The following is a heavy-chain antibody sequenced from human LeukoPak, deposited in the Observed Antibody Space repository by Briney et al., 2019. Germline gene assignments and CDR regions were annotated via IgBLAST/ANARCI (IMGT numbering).Heavy chain of an antibody. CDR3: ARDLGPDFWSGYSYYYGMDV. CDR2: IYYSGST. CDR1: GGSISSYY. Sequence: NPSETLSLTCTVSGGSISSYYWSWIRQPPRKGLEWIGYIYYSGSTNYNPSLKSRVTISVDTSKNQFSLKLSSVTAADTAVYYCARDLGPDFWSGYSYYYGMDVWGQGTTVTVSS. V-gene: IGHV4-59*01. J-gene: IGHJ6*02. D-gene: IGHD3-3*01.